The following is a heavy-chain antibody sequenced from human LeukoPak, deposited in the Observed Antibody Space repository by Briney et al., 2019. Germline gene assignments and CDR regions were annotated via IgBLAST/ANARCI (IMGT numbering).Heavy chain of an antibody. CDR1: GFTFRFYA. V-gene: IGHV3-23*01. J-gene: IGHJ4*01. Sequence: GGSLRLSCAASGFTFRFYAISWVRQAPGKGLEWVSAISGGGGNTYYADSAKGRFTISRDNSKNTLYLQMNSLRVEDTAIYYCAKSDYYDTSGHPSSFDYWGQGTLVTVYS. D-gene: IGHD3-22*01. CDR3: AKSDYYDTSGHPSSFDY. CDR2: ISGGGGNT.